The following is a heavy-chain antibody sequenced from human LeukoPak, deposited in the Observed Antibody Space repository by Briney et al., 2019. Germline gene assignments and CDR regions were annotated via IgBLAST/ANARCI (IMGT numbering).Heavy chain of an antibody. CDR1: GFTFSKYW. CDR2: INPDDKST. Sequence: PGGSLRLSCAASGFTFSKYWLHWVRQPPGRGLVWLARINPDDKSTSYADSVKGRFTISRDNSKNTLYLQMNSLRAEDTAVYFCVEGGAPSYYDGSGDAYFDYWGQGTLVTVSS. J-gene: IGHJ4*02. CDR3: VEGGAPSYYDGSGDAYFDY. D-gene: IGHD3-22*01. V-gene: IGHV3-74*01.